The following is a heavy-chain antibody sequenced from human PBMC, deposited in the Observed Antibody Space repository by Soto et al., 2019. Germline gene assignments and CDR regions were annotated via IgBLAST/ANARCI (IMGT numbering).Heavy chain of an antibody. V-gene: IGHV4-30-4*01. Sequence: QVQLQESGPGLVKPSQTLSLTCTVSGGSISSGDYYWSWIRQTPGKGLEWIGNFYYSGSTDYNPSLKSRVTISVDTSKNQFSLKLNSVTAADTSVYYCARAGNYYDASGFLCDSWGQGTLVTVSS. J-gene: IGHJ4*02. CDR2: FYYSGST. D-gene: IGHD3-22*01. CDR1: GGSISSGDYY. CDR3: ARAGNYYDASGFLCDS.